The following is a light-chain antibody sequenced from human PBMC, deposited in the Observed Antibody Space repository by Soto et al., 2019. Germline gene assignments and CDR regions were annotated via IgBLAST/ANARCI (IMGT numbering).Light chain of an antibody. CDR2: CXS. CDR3: QQHNSYTQT. J-gene: IGKJ5*01. CDR1: RGVSLD. Sequence: TQSPASLPVSSGEGATLSXKASRGVSLDLAWYQQQPGXAPNXXXYCXSTLESGVPARLSGSGSATEFTLTISSLQPEDSATYYCQQHNSYTQTFGQGTRLEIK. V-gene: IGKV3-15*01.